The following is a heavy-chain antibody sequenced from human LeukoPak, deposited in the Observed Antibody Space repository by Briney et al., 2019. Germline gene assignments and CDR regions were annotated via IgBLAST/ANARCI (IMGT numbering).Heavy chain of an antibody. V-gene: IGHV3-30*02. J-gene: IGHJ6*03. Sequence: GGSLRLSCAASGFTFRNYGMHWVRHAPGKGLEWVSFIWSEGNNRFYADSVKGRFTISRDNSKNMLYLQMDSLRPDDTALYYCAKDPGASVSGFHMDVWGKGTTVIVSS. CDR2: IWSEGNNR. CDR3: AKDPGASVSGFHMDV. D-gene: IGHD2-8*02. CDR1: GFTFRNYG.